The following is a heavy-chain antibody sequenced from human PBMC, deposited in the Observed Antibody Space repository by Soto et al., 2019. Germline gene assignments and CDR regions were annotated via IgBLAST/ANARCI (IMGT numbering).Heavy chain of an antibody. CDR1: GGSISSYY. J-gene: IGHJ6*03. Sequence: ETLSLTCTVSGGSISSYYWSWIRQPPGKGLEWIGYIYYSGSTNYHPSLKSRVTISVDTAKNQFSLKLSSVTAADTAVYYCARVDPGVFDSPGYYYYYYMDVWGKGTTVTVSS. D-gene: IGHD2-8*01. CDR2: IYYSGST. V-gene: IGHV4-59*01. CDR3: ARVDPGVFDSPGYYYYYYMDV.